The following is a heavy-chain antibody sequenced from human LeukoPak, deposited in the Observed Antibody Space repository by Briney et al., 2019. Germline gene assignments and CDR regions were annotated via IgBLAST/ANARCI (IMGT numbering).Heavy chain of an antibody. D-gene: IGHD6-13*01. CDR2: ISGGSEDT. V-gene: IGHV3-23*01. J-gene: IGHJ6*02. CDR1: GFTFGGYA. CDR3: ARTIAQYSNSWLYFYYGLDV. Sequence: PGKSLRLSCAASGFTFGGYAMSWVRQAPGKGLEWVSSISGGSEDTYYADSVKGRFTISRDNSKTTLYLQMNSLRAEDTAVYYCARTIAQYSNSWLYFYYGLDVWGQGTTVTVSS.